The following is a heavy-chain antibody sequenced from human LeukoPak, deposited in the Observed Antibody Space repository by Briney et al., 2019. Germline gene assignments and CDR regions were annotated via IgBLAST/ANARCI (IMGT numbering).Heavy chain of an antibody. CDR1: GYTFTSYG. CDR3: ARGDLNYYGSGSYYNGGY. V-gene: IGHV1-18*01. J-gene: IGHJ4*02. Sequence: GASVKVSCKASGYTFTSYGISWVRQAPGQGLEWMGWISAYNGNTNYAQKLQGRVTMTTDTSTSTAYMELRSLRSDDTAVYYCARGDLNYYGSGSYYNGGYWGQGTLVTVSS. D-gene: IGHD3-10*01. CDR2: ISAYNGNT.